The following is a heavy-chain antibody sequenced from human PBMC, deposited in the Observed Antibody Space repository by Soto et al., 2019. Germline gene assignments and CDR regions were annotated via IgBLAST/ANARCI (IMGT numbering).Heavy chain of an antibody. Sequence: EVQLLESGGGLVQPGGSLRLFCAASGFTFNAYAMTWVRQAPGKGLEWVSAIGGSGGNRYYAYSVRGRFTISRDNSKDRVDLQMNSLRVEDTAVYYCARVATDYINSVDNGGQGILVTVSS. CDR1: GFTFNAYA. V-gene: IGHV3-23*01. J-gene: IGHJ4*02. CDR2: IGGSGGNR. CDR3: ARVATDYINSVDN. D-gene: IGHD4-4*01.